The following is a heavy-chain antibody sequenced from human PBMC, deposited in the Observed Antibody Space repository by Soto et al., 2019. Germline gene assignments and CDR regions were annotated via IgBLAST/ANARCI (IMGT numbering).Heavy chain of an antibody. CDR2: ISAYNGNT. Sequence: VASVKVSCKASGYTFTSYGISWVRQAPGQGLEWMGWISAYNGNTNYAQKLQGRVTMTTDTSTSTAYMELRSLRSDDTAVYYCARDAFYDFWSGGNWFDPWGQGTLVTV. J-gene: IGHJ5*02. V-gene: IGHV1-18*01. CDR3: ARDAFYDFWSGGNWFDP. D-gene: IGHD3-3*01. CDR1: GYTFTSYG.